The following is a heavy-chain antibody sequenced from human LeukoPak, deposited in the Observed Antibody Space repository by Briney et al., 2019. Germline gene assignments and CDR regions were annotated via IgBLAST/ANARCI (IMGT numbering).Heavy chain of an antibody. CDR1: GFTVSSNY. Sequence: GGSLRLSCAASGFTVSSNYMSWVRQAPGKGLEWVSVIYSGGSTYYADSVKGRFTISRDNSKNTLYLQMNSLRAEDTAVYYCARDARYCSGGSCYADYWGQGTLVTVSS. D-gene: IGHD2-15*01. V-gene: IGHV3-53*01. CDR2: IYSGGST. CDR3: ARDARYCSGGSCYADY. J-gene: IGHJ4*02.